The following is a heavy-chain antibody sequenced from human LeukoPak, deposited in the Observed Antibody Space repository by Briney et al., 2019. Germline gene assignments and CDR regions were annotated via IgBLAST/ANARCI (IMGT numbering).Heavy chain of an antibody. V-gene: IGHV4-59*08. CDR1: GGSIRSYY. J-gene: IGHJ5*02. CDR2: IFYSGST. Sequence: SETLSLTCTVSGGSIRSYYWSWIRQPPGKGLEWIGYIFYSGSTSYNPSLKSRVTTSADMSKNQFSLILSSVTAADTAVYYCARQNNRFDPWGQGTLVTVSS. CDR3: ARQNNRFDP.